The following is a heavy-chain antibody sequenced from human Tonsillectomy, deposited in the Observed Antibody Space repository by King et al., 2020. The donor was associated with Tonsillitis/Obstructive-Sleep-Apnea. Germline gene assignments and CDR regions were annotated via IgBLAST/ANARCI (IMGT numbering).Heavy chain of an antibody. D-gene: IGHD2-8*01. CDR1: GFTFSDYY. CDR2: ISSSSSYT. J-gene: IGHJ3*02. Sequence: VQLVESGGGLVKPGGSLRLSCAASGFTFSDYYMNWIRQAPGKGLEWVSYISSSSSYTNYADSVKGRFTISRDNAKNSLFLHVNSLRAADTAVYYCARLGGVDAFDIWGQGTMVTVSS. CDR3: ARLGGVDAFDI. V-gene: IGHV3-11*05.